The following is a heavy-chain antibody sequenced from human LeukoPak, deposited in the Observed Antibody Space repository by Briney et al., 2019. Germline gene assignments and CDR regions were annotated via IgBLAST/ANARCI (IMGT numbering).Heavy chain of an antibody. CDR3: ARRGHCSGGSCYSDSYWYFDL. Sequence: ASVKVSCKASGYTFTSYYMHWVRQAPGQGLEWMGIINPSGGSTSYAQKFQGRVTMTRDTSTSTVYMELSSLGSEDTAVYYCARRGHCSGGSCYSDSYWYFDLWGRGTLVTVSS. V-gene: IGHV1-46*01. J-gene: IGHJ2*01. D-gene: IGHD2-15*01. CDR1: GYTFTSYY. CDR2: INPSGGST.